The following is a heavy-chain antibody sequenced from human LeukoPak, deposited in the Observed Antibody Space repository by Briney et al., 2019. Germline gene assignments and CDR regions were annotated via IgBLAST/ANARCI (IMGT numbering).Heavy chain of an antibody. J-gene: IGHJ4*02. Sequence: QPGGSLRLSCAASGFTFSDYGMHWVRQAPGEGLEWVSFIRFDVNSKYYADSVKGRFTISRDNLKNTLYLQMNSLRPEDTAVYYCAKSTYESPTLHDYWGQGTLVTVSS. V-gene: IGHV3-30*02. CDR3: AKSTYESPTLHDY. CDR1: GFTFSDYG. D-gene: IGHD3-22*01. CDR2: IRFDVNSK.